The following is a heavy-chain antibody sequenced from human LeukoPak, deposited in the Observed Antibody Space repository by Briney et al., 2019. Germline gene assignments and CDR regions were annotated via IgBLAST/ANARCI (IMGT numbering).Heavy chain of an antibody. CDR1: GFTFSSYA. CDR3: ARVNYDFWSGYYPQIGCLYYYYMDV. Sequence: GGSLSLSCAASGFTFSSYAMSWVRQAPGKGLEWFSAISDSGGSTYYAASVKGRYTISRDNAKNSLYRQMNSLRAEDTVVYYCARVNYDFWSGYYPQIGCLYYYYMDVWGKGTTVTVSS. D-gene: IGHD3-3*01. CDR2: ISDSGGST. J-gene: IGHJ6*03. V-gene: IGHV3-23*01.